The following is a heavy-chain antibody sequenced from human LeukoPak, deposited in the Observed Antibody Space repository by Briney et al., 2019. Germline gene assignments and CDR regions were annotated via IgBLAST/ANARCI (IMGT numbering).Heavy chain of an antibody. D-gene: IGHD4-17*01. Sequence: GGSLRLSCAASGFTFSTYAMTWVRQAPGKGLEWVSSISGSGDSTFYADSVKGRFTISRDNSKNTLCLQMNSLRAEDTAVYYCAKIDYGDFHFDYWGQGTLVTVSS. CDR1: GFTFSTYA. J-gene: IGHJ4*02. V-gene: IGHV3-23*01. CDR2: ISGSGDST. CDR3: AKIDYGDFHFDY.